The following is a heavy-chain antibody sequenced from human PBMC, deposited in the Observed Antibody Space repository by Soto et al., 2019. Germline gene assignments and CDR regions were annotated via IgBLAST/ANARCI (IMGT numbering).Heavy chain of an antibody. CDR2: IYWNDDR. J-gene: IGHJ4*02. Sequence: QITLKESGPTLVKPTQTLTLTCAFSGFSLTSSGVAVAWIRQPPGKALEWLALIYWNDDRRYSPSLKNRLTSTKDTSKNQVVLTVTNVDPVDTGTYYCARTPPSLYGSGSYYFDYWGQGTLVPVSS. CDR3: ARTPPSLYGSGSYYFDY. V-gene: IGHV2-5*04. D-gene: IGHD3-10*01. CDR1: GFSLTSSGVA.